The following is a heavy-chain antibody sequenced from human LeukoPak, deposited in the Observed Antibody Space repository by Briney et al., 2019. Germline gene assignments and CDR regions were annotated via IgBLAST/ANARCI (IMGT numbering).Heavy chain of an antibody. J-gene: IGHJ4*02. CDR3: AKELDTMFFDY. V-gene: IGHV3-43*01. Sequence: GGSLRPSCAASGFNFDRYTIHWVRQAPGKGLEWVSLAGWAGGTTFYSDSVRGRFTISRDSGRKSVYLQMNSLTTDDTAFYFCAKELDTMFFDYWGQGALVTVSS. D-gene: IGHD3-10*02. CDR2: AGWAGGTT. CDR1: GFNFDRYT.